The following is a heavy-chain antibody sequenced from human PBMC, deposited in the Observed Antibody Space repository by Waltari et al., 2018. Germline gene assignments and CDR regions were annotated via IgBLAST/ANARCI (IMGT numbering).Heavy chain of an antibody. J-gene: IGHJ4*02. V-gene: IGHV6-1*01. CDR2: TDYRSKWYN. D-gene: IGHD6-6*01. Sequence: QVQLQQSGPGLVKPSQTLSLPCAISGDSVSSNSAAWNWIRQSPSRGLEWLGRTDYRSKWYNDYAVSVKRRITINRDTTKNQVSRQLKSGNREDTAVYYCARGGAIRIAGRAFDYWGQGTLVTVSS. CDR1: GDSVSSNSAA. CDR3: ARGGAIRIAGRAFDY.